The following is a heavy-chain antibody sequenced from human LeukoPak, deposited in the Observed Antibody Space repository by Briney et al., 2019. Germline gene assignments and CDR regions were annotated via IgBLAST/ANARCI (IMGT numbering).Heavy chain of an antibody. Sequence: GGSLRLSCAASGFTFSNRAMTWVRQAPGKGLEWVSAISGSGGSTYYADSVKGRFTISRDNSKNTLYLQMNSLRAEDTAVYYCAKGGATTVDYYYYGMDVWGQGTTVTVSS. J-gene: IGHJ6*02. CDR3: AKGGATTVDYYYYGMDV. D-gene: IGHD4-11*01. V-gene: IGHV3-23*01. CDR2: ISGSGGST. CDR1: GFTFSNRA.